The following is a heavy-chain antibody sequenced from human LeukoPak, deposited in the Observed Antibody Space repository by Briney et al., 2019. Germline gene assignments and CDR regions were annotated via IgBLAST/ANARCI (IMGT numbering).Heavy chain of an antibody. CDR1: GGTFSSYA. CDR3: ARGSGWYRWFGP. CDR2: IIPIFGTA. J-gene: IGHJ5*02. Sequence: ASVKVSCKASGGTFSSYAISWVRQAPGQGLEWMGGIIPIFGTANYAQKFQGRVTITADESTSTAYMELSSLRSEDTAVYYCARGSGWYRWFGPWGQGTLVTVSS. V-gene: IGHV1-69*13. D-gene: IGHD6-19*01.